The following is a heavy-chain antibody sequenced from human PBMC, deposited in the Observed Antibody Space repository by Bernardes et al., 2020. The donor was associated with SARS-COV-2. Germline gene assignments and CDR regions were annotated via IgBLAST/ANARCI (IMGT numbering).Heavy chain of an antibody. J-gene: IGHJ4*02. Sequence: GGSLRLSCAASGFDFVSYSMNWVRQAPGKGLEWVASISGGTTYIYYADSVKGRFSISRDNSKNSLFLQMNSLRAEDTAVYYCARLGATLLDYPGIPVAGTNFWGQGTLVTVSS. V-gene: IGHV3-21*01. CDR2: ISGGTTYI. CDR3: ARLGATLLDYPGIPVAGTNF. CDR1: GFDFVSYS. D-gene: IGHD6-19*01.